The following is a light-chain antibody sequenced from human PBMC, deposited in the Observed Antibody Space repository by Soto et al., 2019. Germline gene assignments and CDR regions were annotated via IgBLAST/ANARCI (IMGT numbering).Light chain of an antibody. Sequence: EIVLTQSPATLSLSPGERATLSCRAGQGVTTNFAWYQQKSGQSPRLLIYDVSIRATGVPARFSGTGSETDFTLTISGLQSEDSAVYFCQQYNSWPFSFGQGTRLEIK. V-gene: IGKV3-15*01. CDR2: DVS. CDR3: QQYNSWPFS. J-gene: IGKJ5*01. CDR1: QGVTTN.